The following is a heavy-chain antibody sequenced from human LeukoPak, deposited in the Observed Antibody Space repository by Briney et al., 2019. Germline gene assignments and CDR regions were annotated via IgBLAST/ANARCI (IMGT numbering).Heavy chain of an antibody. J-gene: IGHJ4*02. CDR2: ISWNSGSI. CDR3: AKDRSIAAAGTFDY. D-gene: IGHD6-13*01. CDR1: GFTFDDYA. V-gene: IGHV3-9*01. Sequence: GRSLRLSCAASGFTFDDYAMHWVRQAPGKGLEWVPGISWNSGSIGYADSVKGRFTISRDNAKNSLYLQMNSLRAEDTALYYCAKDRSIAAAGTFDYWGQGTLVTVSS.